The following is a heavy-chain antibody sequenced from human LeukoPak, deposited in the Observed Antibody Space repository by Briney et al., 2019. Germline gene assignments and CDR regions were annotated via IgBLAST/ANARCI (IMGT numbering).Heavy chain of an antibody. Sequence: PSETLSLTCTVSGGSISSYYWSWIRQPPGKGLEWIGYIYYSGRTNYTPSLKSRVPLSVDTPKHQFSLKLRSVTAADTAVYYCARRYSSSLPFDYWGQGTLVTVSS. CDR3: ARRYSSSLPFDY. V-gene: IGHV4-59*08. CDR1: GGSISSYY. CDR2: IYYSGRT. D-gene: IGHD6-6*01. J-gene: IGHJ4*02.